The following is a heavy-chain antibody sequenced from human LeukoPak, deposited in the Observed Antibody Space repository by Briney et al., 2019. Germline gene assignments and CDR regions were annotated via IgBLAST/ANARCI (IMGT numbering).Heavy chain of an antibody. D-gene: IGHD2-2*02. Sequence: GGSLRLSCAASGFTFSSYGMHWVRQAPGKGLEWVVVIWYDGSNKYYADSVKGRFTISRDNSKNTLYLQMNSLRAEDTAVYYCARDGSFCSSTSYSTDNWFDPWGQGTLVTVSS. CDR1: GFTFSSYG. CDR3: ARDGSFCSSTSYSTDNWFDP. J-gene: IGHJ5*02. V-gene: IGHV3-33*01. CDR2: IWYDGSNK.